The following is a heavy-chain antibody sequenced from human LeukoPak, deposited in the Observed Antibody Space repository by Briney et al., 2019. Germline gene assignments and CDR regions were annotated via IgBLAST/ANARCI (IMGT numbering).Heavy chain of an antibody. CDR2: IYYSAST. Sequence: PSETLSLTCTVSGGSISSYSWTWIRQPPPKGLEWIGSIYYSASTNYNPSLKSRVTISVDTSKNQFSLKLSSVTAADTAVYYCVRDRVLGAFDIWGQGTMVTVSS. D-gene: IGHD3-16*01. CDR1: GGSISSYS. CDR3: VRDRVLGAFDI. V-gene: IGHV4-59*01. J-gene: IGHJ3*02.